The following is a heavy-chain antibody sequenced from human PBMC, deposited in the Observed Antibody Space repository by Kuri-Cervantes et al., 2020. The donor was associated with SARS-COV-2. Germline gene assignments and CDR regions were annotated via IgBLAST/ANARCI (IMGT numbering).Heavy chain of an antibody. V-gene: IGHV3-9*01. CDR1: GFTFDDYA. CDR3: ARAQLEWLLPYYFDY. D-gene: IGHD3-3*01. J-gene: IGHJ4*02. CDR2: ITWNSGSI. Sequence: GGSLRLSCAASGFTFDDYAMHWVRQAPGKGLEWVSGITWNSGSIGYADSVKGRFTISRDNAKDSLYLQMNSLRVEDTAMYYCARAQLEWLLPYYFDYWGQGTLVTVSS.